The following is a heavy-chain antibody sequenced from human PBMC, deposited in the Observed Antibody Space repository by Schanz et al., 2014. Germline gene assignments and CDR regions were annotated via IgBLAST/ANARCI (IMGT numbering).Heavy chain of an antibody. Sequence: VQLLESGGGLVQPGGSLRLSCAASGITLSGYGLHWVRQAPGKGLEWVGFISFDGRNTGYAHSVKGRFTISRDNSKNTVNLQMNSLRAEDTAVYYCARDAVALVPEYFMDVWGKGTPXTVSS. V-gene: IGHV3-30*03. CDR3: ARDAVALVPEYFMDV. CDR2: ISFDGRNT. CDR1: GITLSGYG. J-gene: IGHJ6*03. D-gene: IGHD2-15*01.